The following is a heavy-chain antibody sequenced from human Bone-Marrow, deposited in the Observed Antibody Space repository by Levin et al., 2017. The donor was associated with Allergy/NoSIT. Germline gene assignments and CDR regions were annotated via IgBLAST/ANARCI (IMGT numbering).Heavy chain of an antibody. CDR2: INPSTGST. CDR1: GYTFITYS. Sequence: ASVKVSCQTSGYTFITYSIHWVRQAPRQGLEWMGTINPSTGSTTYAQNFQGRVTMNRDTSTSTVYMEVSSLRSEDTALYYCARGISNRRRAVAQAFDYWGQGTLVTVSS. J-gene: IGHJ4*02. D-gene: IGHD6-19*01. CDR3: ARGISNRRRAVAQAFDY. V-gene: IGHV1-46*01.